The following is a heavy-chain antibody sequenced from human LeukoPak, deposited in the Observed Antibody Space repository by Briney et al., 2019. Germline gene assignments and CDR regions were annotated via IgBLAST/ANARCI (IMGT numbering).Heavy chain of an antibody. D-gene: IGHD3-22*01. J-gene: IGHJ4*02. Sequence: PSETLSLTCTVSGGSISSYYWSWIRQPAGKGLEWIGRIYTSGSTSYNPSLKSRVTMSVDTSKNQFSLKLSSVTAADTAVYYCARDLAYYYDSSGYYSLFDYWGQGTLVTVSS. CDR2: IYTSGST. CDR3: ARDLAYYYDSSGYYSLFDY. CDR1: GGSISSYY. V-gene: IGHV4-4*07.